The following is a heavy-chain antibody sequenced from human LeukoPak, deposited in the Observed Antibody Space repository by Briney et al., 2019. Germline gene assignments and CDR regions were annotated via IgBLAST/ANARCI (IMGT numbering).Heavy chain of an antibody. CDR2: ISSSSSTI. Sequence: PGGSLRLSCAASGFTFRSYCMNWVRQAPGKGLEWVSYISSSSSTIYYADSVKGRFTISRDNAKNSLYLQMNSLRAEDTAVYYCARDRPRQGIAVAGSAFDYWGQGTLVTVSS. CDR3: ARDRPRQGIAVAGSAFDY. CDR1: GFTFRSYC. D-gene: IGHD6-13*01. J-gene: IGHJ4*02. V-gene: IGHV3-48*04.